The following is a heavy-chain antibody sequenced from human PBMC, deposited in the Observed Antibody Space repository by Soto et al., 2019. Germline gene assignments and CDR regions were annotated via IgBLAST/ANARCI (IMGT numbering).Heavy chain of an antibody. CDR1: GFTFDDYA. CDR2: ISWNSGSI. CDR3: AKAPDYYDSSGYFDY. Sequence: GGSLRLSCAASGFTFDDYAMHWVRQAPGKGLEWVSGISWNSGSIDYADSVKGRFTISRDNAKNSLYLQMNSLRAEDTALYYCAKAPDYYDSSGYFDYWGQGTLVTVSS. V-gene: IGHV3-9*01. J-gene: IGHJ4*02. D-gene: IGHD3-22*01.